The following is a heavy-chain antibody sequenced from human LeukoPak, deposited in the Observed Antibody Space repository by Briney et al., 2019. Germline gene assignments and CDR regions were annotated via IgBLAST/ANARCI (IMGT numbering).Heavy chain of an antibody. J-gene: IGHJ3*02. CDR1: GFTFSSYS. CDR2: ISSSSSYI. Sequence: NPGGSLRLSCAASGFTFSSYSMNWVRQAPGKGLGWVSSISSSSSYIYYADSVKGRFTISRDNAKNSLYLQMNSLRAEDTAVYYCARAYDSPPGWDAFDIWGQGTMVTVSS. D-gene: IGHD3-9*01. V-gene: IGHV3-21*01. CDR3: ARAYDSPPGWDAFDI.